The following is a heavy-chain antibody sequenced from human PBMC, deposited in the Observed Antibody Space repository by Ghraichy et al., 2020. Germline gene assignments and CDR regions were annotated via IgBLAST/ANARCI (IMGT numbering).Heavy chain of an antibody. CDR3: VSDLWSGDAFDI. Sequence: LSLTCVDSGFTVRSNYMSWVRQSPGKGLEWVSVIFNGGSTYYADSVKGRFTISRDTSKNTLYLHLSSLRVEDTAVYYCVSDLWSGDAFDIWGQGTMVTVSS. D-gene: IGHD3-3*01. V-gene: IGHV3-53*01. CDR1: GFTVRSNY. J-gene: IGHJ3*02. CDR2: IFNGGST.